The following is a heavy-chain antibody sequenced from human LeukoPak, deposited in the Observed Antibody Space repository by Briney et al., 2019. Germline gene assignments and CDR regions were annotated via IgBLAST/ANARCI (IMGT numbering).Heavy chain of an antibody. CDR1: GFTFSSYS. D-gene: IGHD2-8*02. J-gene: IGHJ5*01. CDR3: ARVAVSGPTGWFDS. CDR2: ISSTSAYI. V-gene: IGHV3-21*01. Sequence: GGSLRLSCSASGFTFSSYSMNWVRQAPGKGLEWVSSISSTSAYIHYADSVKGRFTISRDNVDNVVYLEMNGLRAEDTATYYCARVAVSGPTGWFDSWGQGTLVIVSS.